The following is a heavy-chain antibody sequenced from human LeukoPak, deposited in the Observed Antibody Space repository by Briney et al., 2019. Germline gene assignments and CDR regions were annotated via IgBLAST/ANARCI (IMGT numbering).Heavy chain of an antibody. CDR1: GGTFSSYA. J-gene: IGHJ5*02. CDR2: IIPILGIA. V-gene: IGHV1-69*04. Sequence: SVKVSCKASGGTFSSYAISWVRQAPGQGLEWMGRIIPILGIANYAQKFQGRVTITADKSTSTAYMELSSLRSEDTAVYYCARGVRGVMDWFDPWGQGTLVTVSS. CDR3: ARGVRGVMDWFDP. D-gene: IGHD3-10*01.